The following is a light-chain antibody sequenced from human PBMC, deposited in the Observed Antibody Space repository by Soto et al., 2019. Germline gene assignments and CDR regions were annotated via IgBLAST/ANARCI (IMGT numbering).Light chain of an antibody. CDR2: DAS. CDR1: QTISNW. J-gene: IGKJ1*01. Sequence: DIQMTQSPPTRSASVGDRVTMACRASQTISNWLAWYQQKPGKAPKLLIYDASSRATGVPARFSGGGSGTDFTLTISSLEPEDFAVYYCQQRANWPTFGQGTKVDIK. V-gene: IGKV1-5*01. CDR3: QQRANWPT.